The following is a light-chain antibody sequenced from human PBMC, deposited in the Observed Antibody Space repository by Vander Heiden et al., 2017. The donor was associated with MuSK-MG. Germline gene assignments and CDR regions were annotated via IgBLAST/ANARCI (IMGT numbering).Light chain of an antibody. Sequence: QSALTQPAPVSGSPGPSITISGPGTISDVGGYNYVSWYQQHPGKAPKLMIYDVSNRPSGVSNRFSGSKSGNTASLTISGLQAEDEADYYCSSYTSSSTYVFGTGTKVTVL. CDR1: ISDVGGYNY. CDR3: SSYTSSSTYV. V-gene: IGLV2-14*01. J-gene: IGLJ1*01. CDR2: DVS.